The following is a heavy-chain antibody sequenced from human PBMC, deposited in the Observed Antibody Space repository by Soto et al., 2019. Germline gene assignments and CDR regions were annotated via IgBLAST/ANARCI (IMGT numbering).Heavy chain of an antibody. V-gene: IGHV4-39*01. Sequence: SETLSLTCTVSGVSISSGHSYWSWIRQPPGKGLEWIGSIHYSGNTYYNPSLKSRVSMSVDTSKNQFSLNLSSVTAADTAVYYCARHGRDEAQSTNSRFDPWGQGALVTVSS. D-gene: IGHD2-21*01. CDR3: ARHGRDEAQSTNSRFDP. CDR1: GVSISSGHSY. CDR2: IHYSGNT. J-gene: IGHJ5*02.